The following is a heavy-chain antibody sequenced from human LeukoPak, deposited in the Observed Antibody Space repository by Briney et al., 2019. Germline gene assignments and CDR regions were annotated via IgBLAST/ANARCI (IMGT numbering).Heavy chain of an antibody. Sequence: SETLSLTCTVSGGSISSGGYYWSWIRQPPGKGLEWIGRIYTSGSTNYNPSLKSRVTISVDTSKNQFSLKLSSVTAADTAVYYCARDISEQLAGAYYYYMDVWGKGTTVTVSS. CDR3: ARDISEQLAGAYYYYMDV. J-gene: IGHJ6*03. D-gene: IGHD6-6*01. CDR1: GGSISSGGYY. CDR2: IYTSGST. V-gene: IGHV4-61*02.